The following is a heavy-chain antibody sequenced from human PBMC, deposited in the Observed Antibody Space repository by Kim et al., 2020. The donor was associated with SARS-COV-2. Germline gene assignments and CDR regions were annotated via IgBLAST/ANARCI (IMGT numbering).Heavy chain of an antibody. CDR3: AKEPESMVWGAIDY. CDR1: GSSFDNYA. D-gene: IGHD3-10*01. V-gene: IGHV3-23*01. CDR2: ISGSGGST. J-gene: IGHJ4*02. Sequence: GGSLRLSCASSGSSFDNYAMIWVRQAPGKGLEWVSSISGSGGSTFYSDSGKGRFTTSRDNPKNTLYLQMNSLRVEDTAIYYCAKEPESMVWGAIDYWGQGTPVTVPT.